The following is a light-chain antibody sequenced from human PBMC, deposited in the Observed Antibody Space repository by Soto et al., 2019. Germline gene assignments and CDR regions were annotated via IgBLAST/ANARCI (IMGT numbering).Light chain of an antibody. CDR1: SSDGGGYNY. Sequence: QSALTQPPSASGSPGQSVTISCTGTSSDGGGYNYVSWYQQHPGKAPKLMIYEVSKRPSGVPDRFSGSKSGNTASLTVSGLQAEDEADYYCSSYAGSNTPYVFGTGTQLTVL. V-gene: IGLV2-8*01. CDR3: SSYAGSNTPYV. CDR2: EVS. J-gene: IGLJ1*01.